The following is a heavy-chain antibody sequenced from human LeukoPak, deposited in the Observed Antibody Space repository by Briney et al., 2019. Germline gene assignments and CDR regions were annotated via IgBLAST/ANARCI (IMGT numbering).Heavy chain of an antibody. CDR1: GYSISSGYY. Sequence: SETLSLTCTVSGYSISSGYYWGWIRQPPGKGLEWIGSIYHSGSTNYNPSLKSRVTISVDTSKNQFSLKLSSVTAADTAVYYCAGQRRITMVRGVRRYFDYWGQGTLVTVSS. CDR3: AGQRRITMVRGVRRYFDY. CDR2: IYHSGST. D-gene: IGHD3-10*01. V-gene: IGHV4-38-2*02. J-gene: IGHJ4*02.